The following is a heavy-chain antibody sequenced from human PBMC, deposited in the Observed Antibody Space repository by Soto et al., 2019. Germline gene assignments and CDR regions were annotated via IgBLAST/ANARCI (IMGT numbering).Heavy chain of an antibody. V-gene: IGHV3-30*18. J-gene: IGHJ3*02. CDR2: ISYDGSNK. D-gene: IGHD2-21*01. Sequence: QVQLVESGGGVVQPGMSLRLSCAAAGFTFSFYGMHWVRQAPGKGLEWEAVISYDGSNKYYADSVKGRFSISRDNSKYTLYLQMNSLRAEDTAVYYCAKDLVNGGRGAFDIFGQGTMGTVSS. CDR1: GFTFSFYG. CDR3: AKDLVNGGRGAFDI.